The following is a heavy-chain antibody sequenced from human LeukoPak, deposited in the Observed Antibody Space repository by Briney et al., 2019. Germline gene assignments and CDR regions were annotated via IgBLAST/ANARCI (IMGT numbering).Heavy chain of an antibody. CDR2: MKWDGSET. D-gene: IGHD7-27*01. CDR1: GFTFSTYW. CDR3: SGDPGDY. V-gene: IGHV3-7*04. J-gene: IGHJ4*02. Sequence: SGGSLRLSCVGSGFTFSTYWMAWVRQAPGKGLGWVANMKWDGSETYYVDSVEGRFTISRDNAKNSLFLQMSSLRAEDTAVYFCSGDPGDYWGQGTLVTVSS.